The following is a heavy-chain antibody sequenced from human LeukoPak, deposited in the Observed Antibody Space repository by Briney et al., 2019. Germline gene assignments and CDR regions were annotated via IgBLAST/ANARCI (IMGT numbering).Heavy chain of an antibody. CDR1: GYSFTNYW. Sequence: GESLKISCKASGYSFTNYWIGWVRQMRGKGLAWMGIIYPGDSDTRYSPSFQGLVTISADKSISTAYLQWSSLKASDTGMYYCAGSIAVAGRGSDYWGQGTLVTVSS. CDR3: AGSIAVAGRGSDY. D-gene: IGHD6-19*01. CDR2: IYPGDSDT. J-gene: IGHJ4*02. V-gene: IGHV5-51*01.